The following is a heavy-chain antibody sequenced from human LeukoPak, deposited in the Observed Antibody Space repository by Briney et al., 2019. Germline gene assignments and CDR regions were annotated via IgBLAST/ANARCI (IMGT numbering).Heavy chain of an antibody. J-gene: IGHJ4*02. CDR3: AREYGSGSYLPDY. V-gene: IGHV3-30*12. Sequence: PGGSLRLSCAASGLSFSSYGMHWVRQAPGKGLEWVAFIQYDGSNKFYADSVKGRFTISRDNAKNSLYLQMNSLRAEDTAVYYCAREYGSGSYLPDYWGQGTLVTVSS. CDR2: IQYDGSNK. CDR1: GLSFSSYG. D-gene: IGHD3-10*01.